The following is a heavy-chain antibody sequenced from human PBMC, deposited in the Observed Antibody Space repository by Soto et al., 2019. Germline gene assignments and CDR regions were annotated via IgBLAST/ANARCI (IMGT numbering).Heavy chain of an antibody. Sequence: QSGGSLRLSCAASGFTFSSYGMHWVRQAPGKGLEWVAVISYDGSNKYYADSVKGRFTISRDNSKNTLYLQMNSLRAEDTAVYYCAKDQTRYCSGGSCYRYFQHWGQGTLVTVS. CDR2: ISYDGSNK. J-gene: IGHJ1*01. V-gene: IGHV3-30*18. D-gene: IGHD2-15*01. CDR3: AKDQTRYCSGGSCYRYFQH. CDR1: GFTFSSYG.